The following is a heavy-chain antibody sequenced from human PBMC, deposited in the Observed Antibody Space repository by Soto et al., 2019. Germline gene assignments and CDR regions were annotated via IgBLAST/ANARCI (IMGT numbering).Heavy chain of an antibody. D-gene: IGHD2-2*01. CDR2: INAGNGNT. CDR1: GYTFTSYA. CDR3: ARTLTSSGMDV. Sequence: ASVKVSCKASGYTFTSYAMHWVRQAPGQRLEWMGWINAGNGNTRYSQKFQGRVTMTRDTSTSTVYMELSSLRSEDTAVYYCARTLTSSGMDVWGQGTTVTVSS. V-gene: IGHV1-3*01. J-gene: IGHJ6*02.